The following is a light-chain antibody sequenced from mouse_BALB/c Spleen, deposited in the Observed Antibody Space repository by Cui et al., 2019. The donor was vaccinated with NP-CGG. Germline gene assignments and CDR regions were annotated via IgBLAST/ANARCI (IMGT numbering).Light chain of an antibody. CDR1: IGAVTTSNY. CDR3: ALWYSNHWV. J-gene: IGLJ1*01. Sequence: QAVVTQESALTTSPGETVILTCRSSIGAVTTSNYANWVQEKPDHLFTGLIGGTKNRLPGVPARFSGSLIGEKAALTITGAQTEDEAKYFCALWYSNHWVFGGGTKLTVL. CDR2: GTK. V-gene: IGLV1*01.